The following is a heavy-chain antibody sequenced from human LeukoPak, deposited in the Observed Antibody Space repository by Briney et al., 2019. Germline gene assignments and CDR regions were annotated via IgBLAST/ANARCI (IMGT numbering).Heavy chain of an antibody. V-gene: IGHV4-61*02. J-gene: IGHJ5*02. CDR2: IYTSGST. CDR1: GGSISSASYY. D-gene: IGHD2-15*01. CDR3: ARESGFVNWFDP. Sequence: PSQTLSLTCTVFGGSISSASYYWSWIRQPAGKGLEWIGRIYTSGSTNYNPSLKSRVTISVDTSKNQFSLKLSSVTAADTAVYYCARESGFVNWFDPWGQGTLVTVSS.